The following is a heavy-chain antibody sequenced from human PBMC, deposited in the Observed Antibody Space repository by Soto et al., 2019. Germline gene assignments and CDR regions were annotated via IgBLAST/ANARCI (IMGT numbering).Heavy chain of an antibody. CDR2: IIPIFGTA. J-gene: IGHJ6*02. CDR1: GGTFSSYA. D-gene: IGHD2-2*01. Sequence: SVKVSCKXSGGTFSSYAISWVRQAPGQGLEWMGGIIPIFGTANYAQKFQGRVTITADESTSTAYMELSSLRSEDTAVYYCARDPFEPVPAAMAVAAAGLPVYYYGMDVWGQGTTVTVSS. CDR3: ARDPFEPVPAAMAVAAAGLPVYYYGMDV. V-gene: IGHV1-69*01.